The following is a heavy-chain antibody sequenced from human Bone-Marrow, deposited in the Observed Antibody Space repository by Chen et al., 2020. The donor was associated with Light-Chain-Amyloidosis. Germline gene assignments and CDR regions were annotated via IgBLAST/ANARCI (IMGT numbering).Heavy chain of an antibody. D-gene: IGHD2-2*01. CDR3: ARGSPIVVVPAAQEVGAFDI. V-gene: IGHV4-34*01. CDR1: GGSFSGYY. CDR2: INHSGST. J-gene: IGHJ3*02. Sequence: QVQLQQWGAGLFKPSETLSLTCAVYGGSFSGYYWSWIRQPPGKGLEWIGEINHSGSTNYNPSLKSRVTISVDTSKNQFSLKLSSVTAADTAVYYCARGSPIVVVPAAQEVGAFDIWGQGTMVTVSS.